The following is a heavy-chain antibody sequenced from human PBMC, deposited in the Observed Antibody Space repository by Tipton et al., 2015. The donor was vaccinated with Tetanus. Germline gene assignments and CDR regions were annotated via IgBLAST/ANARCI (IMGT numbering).Heavy chain of an antibody. CDR3: ARDGGDYFYYGMGV. Sequence: QLVQSGAEVKKPGASVKVSCKASGYTFTSYYIYWVRQAPGQGLGWMGWIDPNSGGTVYAQKFQGRVTMTRDTSISTAYMDLRSLRTDDSTVYYCARDGGDYFYYGMGVWGPWATVSV. CDR1: GYTFTSYY. D-gene: IGHD2-21*01. J-gene: IGHJ6*02. V-gene: IGHV1-2*02. CDR2: IDPNSGGT.